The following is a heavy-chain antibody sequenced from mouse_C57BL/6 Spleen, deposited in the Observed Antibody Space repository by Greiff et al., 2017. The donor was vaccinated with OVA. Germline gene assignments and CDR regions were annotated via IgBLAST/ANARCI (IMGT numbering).Heavy chain of an antibody. V-gene: IGHV3-6*01. J-gene: IGHJ2*01. CDR1: GYSITSGYY. CDR2: ISYDGSN. D-gene: IGHD1-1*01. Sequence: VQLKESGPGLVKPSQSLSLTCSVTGYSITSGYYWNWIRQFPGNKLEWMGYISYDGSNNYNPSLKNRISITRDTSKNQFFLKLNSVTTEDTATYYCARKGNYGSSLDYWGQGTTLTVSS. CDR3: ARKGNYGSSLDY.